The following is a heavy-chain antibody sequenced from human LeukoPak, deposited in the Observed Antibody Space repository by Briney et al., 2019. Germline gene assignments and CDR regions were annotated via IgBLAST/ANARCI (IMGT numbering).Heavy chain of an antibody. CDR2: ISSSSSYI. CDR3: ARDRVAAAGDAFDI. D-gene: IGHD6-13*01. Sequence: GGSLRLSCAASGFAFSSYSMNWVRQAPGKGLEWVSSISSSSSYIYYADSVKGRFTISRDNAKNSLYLQMSSLRAEDTAVYYCARDRVAAAGDAFDIWGQGTMVTVSS. CDR1: GFAFSSYS. J-gene: IGHJ3*02. V-gene: IGHV3-21*01.